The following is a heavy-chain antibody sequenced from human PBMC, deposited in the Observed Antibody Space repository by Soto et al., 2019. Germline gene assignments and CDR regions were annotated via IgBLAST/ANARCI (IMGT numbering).Heavy chain of an antibody. CDR1: GGTFSSYT. D-gene: IGHD6-13*01. J-gene: IGHJ4*02. CDR3: ARGDEQQLALDY. V-gene: IGHV1-69*02. Sequence: ASVKVSCKASGGTFSSYTISWVRQAPGQGLEWMGRIIPILGIANYAQKFQGRVTITADKSTSTAYMELSSLRSEDTAVYYCARGDEQQLALDYWGQGTLVTVSS. CDR2: IIPILGIA.